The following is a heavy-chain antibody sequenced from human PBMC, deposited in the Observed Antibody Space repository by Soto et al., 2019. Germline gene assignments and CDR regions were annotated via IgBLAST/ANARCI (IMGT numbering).Heavy chain of an antibody. Sequence: GGSLRLSCAASGFTFSSYWMHWVRQAPGKGLVWVSRINSDGSSTSYADSVKGRFTISRDNAKNTLYLQMNSLRAEDTAVYYCARGIAAAGILDPWGQGTLVTVSS. V-gene: IGHV3-74*01. D-gene: IGHD6-13*01. CDR2: INSDGSST. CDR1: GFTFSSYW. CDR3: ARGIAAAGILDP. J-gene: IGHJ5*02.